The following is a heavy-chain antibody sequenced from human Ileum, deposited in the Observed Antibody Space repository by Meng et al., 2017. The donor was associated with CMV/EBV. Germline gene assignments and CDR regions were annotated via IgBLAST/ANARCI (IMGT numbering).Heavy chain of an antibody. J-gene: IGHJ4*02. CDR3: ARGGGTYYLPLDY. CDR1: GCTFSTFW. Sequence: CAAPGCTFSTFWMHWVRQDPEKGLVWISRTHPDGSSTNYADSVKGRFTISRDNAKNTLYLQMNSLRGEDTAVYYCARGGGTYYLPLDYWGRGTLVTVSS. CDR2: THPDGSST. V-gene: IGHV3-74*01. D-gene: IGHD1-26*01.